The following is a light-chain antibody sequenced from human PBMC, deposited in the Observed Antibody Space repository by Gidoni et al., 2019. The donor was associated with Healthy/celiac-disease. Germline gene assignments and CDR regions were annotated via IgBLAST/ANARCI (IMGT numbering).Light chain of an antibody. CDR1: SIDVGGYNY. V-gene: IGLV2-14*01. CDR3: SSYTSSSTVV. J-gene: IGLJ2*01. CDR2: DVS. Sequence: QSALTQPALGSGFPGQSITISCTGTSIDVGGYNYVSWYQQHPGKAPKLMLYDVSNRPSGVSNRFSGSKSGNTASLTISGLQAEDEADYYCSSYTSSSTVVFGGGTKLTVL.